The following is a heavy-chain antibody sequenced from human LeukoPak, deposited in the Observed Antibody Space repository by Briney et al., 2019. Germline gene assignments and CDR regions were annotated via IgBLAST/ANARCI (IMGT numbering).Heavy chain of an antibody. CDR3: ARLRFSDFWSGSPPNSNWFDP. CDR1: GYTFTSYD. Sequence: GASVKVSCKASGYTFTSYDINWVRQATGQGLEWMGWMNPNSGNTGYAQKFQGRATITRNTSISTAYMELSSLRSEDTAVYYCARLRFSDFWSGSPPNSNWFDPWGQGTLVTVSS. CDR2: MNPNSGNT. V-gene: IGHV1-8*03. J-gene: IGHJ5*02. D-gene: IGHD3-3*01.